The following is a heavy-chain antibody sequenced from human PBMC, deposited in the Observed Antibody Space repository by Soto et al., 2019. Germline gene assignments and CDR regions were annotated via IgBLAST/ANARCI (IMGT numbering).Heavy chain of an antibody. V-gene: IGHV1-3*01. J-gene: IGHJ6*02. D-gene: IGHD2-2*01. CDR2: IHAGNGNT. CDR3: ARAACSSTSCYNYYAYGMDV. CDR1: GYTFTTYS. Sequence: QVQLVQSGPEMKKPGASVKLSCKASGYTFTTYSMHWVHQAPGQRLEWMGWIHAGNGNTEHSQKFQGRVTITRDTSASTAYLELGSLRSEDTAVYYCARAACSSTSCYNYYAYGMDVWGQGPAVTVS.